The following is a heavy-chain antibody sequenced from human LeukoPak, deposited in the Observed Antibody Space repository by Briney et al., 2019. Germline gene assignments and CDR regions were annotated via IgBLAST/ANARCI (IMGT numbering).Heavy chain of an antibody. CDR3: TRDGIRVLDY. D-gene: IGHD1-1*01. CDR1: GDSLSSNSAA. CDR2: TYYGSKWYN. V-gene: IGHV6-1*01. J-gene: IGHJ4*02. Sequence: SQTLSLTCAISGDSLSSNSAAWNWIRQSPSRGLEWLGRTYYGSKWYNDYAVSVESRIVINPDTSKNQFSLQLSSVTPEDTAVYYCTRDGIRVLDYWGQGILVTVSS.